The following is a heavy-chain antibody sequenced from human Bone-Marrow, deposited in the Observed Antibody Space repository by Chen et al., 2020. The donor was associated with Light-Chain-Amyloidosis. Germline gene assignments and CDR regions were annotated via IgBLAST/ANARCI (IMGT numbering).Heavy chain of an antibody. Sequence: QVQLQESGPGLVKPSETLSVTCSVSGGSVSSGSYSWTWTRQPPGKGLEWIGYIDYRGKTKYNPSLRGRVTISVDPSANQLSMRLNFVTAADTAAYYCARYRDTKPYYYNDWDVWGQGTAVTVSS. V-gene: IGHV4-61*01. CDR2: IDYRGKT. CDR1: GGSVSSGSYS. CDR3: ARYRDTKPYYYNDWDV. J-gene: IGHJ6*02. D-gene: IGHD5-18*01.